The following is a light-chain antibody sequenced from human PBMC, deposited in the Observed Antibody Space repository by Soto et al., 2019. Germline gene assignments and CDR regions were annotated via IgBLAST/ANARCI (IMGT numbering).Light chain of an antibody. Sequence: QSVLTQPPSLSGTPGQTVTISCFGSRSNIGSSIVHWYQQLPGAAPKHLIYMINQRPSGIPDRFSGSKSGTSASLVISGLRSEDEADYYCVAWDDNLSARVFGGGTKVTVL. CDR2: MIN. CDR1: RSNIGSSI. V-gene: IGLV1-47*01. J-gene: IGLJ3*02. CDR3: VAWDDNLSARV.